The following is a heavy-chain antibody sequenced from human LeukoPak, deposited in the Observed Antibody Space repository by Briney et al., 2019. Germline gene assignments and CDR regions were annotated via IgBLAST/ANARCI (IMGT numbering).Heavy chain of an antibody. Sequence: GRSLRLSCAASGFTFSSYAMHWVRQAPGKGLEWVAVISYDGSNKYYADSVKGRFTISRDNSKNTLYLQMNSLRAEDTAVYYCARDRYSSGWYPAYFDYWGQGTLVTVSS. CDR2: ISYDGSNK. J-gene: IGHJ4*02. D-gene: IGHD6-19*01. CDR3: ARDRYSSGWYPAYFDY. V-gene: IGHV3-30-3*01. CDR1: GFTFSSYA.